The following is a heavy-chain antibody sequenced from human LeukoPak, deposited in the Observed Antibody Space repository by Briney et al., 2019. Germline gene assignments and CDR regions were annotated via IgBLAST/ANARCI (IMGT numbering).Heavy chain of an antibody. D-gene: IGHD6-6*01. CDR1: GGSISSYY. J-gene: IGHJ4*02. CDR2: IYYSGST. CDR3: ARHGPRLVPFDY. V-gene: IGHV4-59*08. Sequence: SETLSLTCTVSGGSISSYYWSWIRQPPGKGLEWIGYIYYSGSTNYNPSLKSRVTISVDTSENQFSLKLSSVTAADTAVYYCARHGPRLVPFDYWGQGTLVTVSS.